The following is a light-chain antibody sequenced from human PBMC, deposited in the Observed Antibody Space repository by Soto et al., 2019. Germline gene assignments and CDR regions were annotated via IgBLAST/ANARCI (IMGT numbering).Light chain of an antibody. CDR2: AAS. CDR3: QQSYRTPHT. J-gene: IGKJ2*01. CDR1: QGIANH. V-gene: IGKV1-27*01. Sequence: DIQMTQSPSSLSASVGDRVTITCRASQGIANHLAWYQQKPGKAPNLLIYAASTLQSGVPSRFSGSGFGTDFTLTISSLQPEDFATYYCQQSYRTPHTFGQGTKLETK.